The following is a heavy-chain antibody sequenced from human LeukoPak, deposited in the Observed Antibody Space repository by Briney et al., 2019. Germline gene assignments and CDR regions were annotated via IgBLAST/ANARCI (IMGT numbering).Heavy chain of an antibody. CDR3: ARISMVRGEPDDY. V-gene: IGHV3-7*01. D-gene: IGHD3-10*01. J-gene: IGHJ4*02. CDR1: GFTFSSYW. Sequence: GGSLRLSCAASGFTFSSYWMSWVRQAPGKGLEWVANIKQDGSEKYYVDSVKGRFTISRDNAKNSLYLQMNSLRAEDTAVYYCARISMVRGEPDDYWGQGTLVTVSS. CDR2: IKQDGSEK.